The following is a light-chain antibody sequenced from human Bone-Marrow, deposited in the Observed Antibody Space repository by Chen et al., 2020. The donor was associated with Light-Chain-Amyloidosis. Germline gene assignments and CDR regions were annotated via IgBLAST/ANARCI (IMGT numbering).Light chain of an antibody. J-gene: IGKJ1*01. V-gene: IGKV1-5*03. CDR2: QAS. Sequence: DIQMTQFPSTLSASVGDRVTITCRASHDSNIWLAWYQQKPGQVPRLVIYQASSFEGGVQSRCGGRGSGTECTLTISSLQPDDFATDYCEQYITSWTFGPGTKVEI. CDR3: EQYITSWT. CDR1: HDSNIW.